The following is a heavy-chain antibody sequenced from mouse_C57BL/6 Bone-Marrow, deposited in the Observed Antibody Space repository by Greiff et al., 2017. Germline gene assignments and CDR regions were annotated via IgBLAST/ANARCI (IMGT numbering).Heavy chain of an antibody. CDR1: GFTFSSYA. Sequence: EVHLVESGGGLVKPGGSLKLSCAASGFTFSSYAMSWVRQTPEKRLEWVATISAGGSYTYYPDNVKGRFTISRENAKDNLYLQMGHMKSEDTAMYYCARDGAYSGSRAYWGQGTLVTVSA. CDR3: ARDGAYSGSRAY. D-gene: IGHD1-1*01. J-gene: IGHJ3*01. V-gene: IGHV5-4*01. CDR2: ISAGGSYT.